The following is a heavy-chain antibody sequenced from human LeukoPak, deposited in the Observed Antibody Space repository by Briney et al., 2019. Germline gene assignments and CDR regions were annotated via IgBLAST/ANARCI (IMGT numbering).Heavy chain of an antibody. Sequence: GGSLRLSCAASGFTFSSYWMTWIRQAPGKGPEWVANIKQDGSEKYYVDSVKGRFTISRDNAKNSLYLQMNSLRAGDTAVYYCARDTGGGYSCYDCWGQGTLVTVSS. CDR2: IKQDGSEK. V-gene: IGHV3-7*01. J-gene: IGHJ4*02. D-gene: IGHD5-18*01. CDR1: GFTFSSYW. CDR3: ARDTGGGYSCYDC.